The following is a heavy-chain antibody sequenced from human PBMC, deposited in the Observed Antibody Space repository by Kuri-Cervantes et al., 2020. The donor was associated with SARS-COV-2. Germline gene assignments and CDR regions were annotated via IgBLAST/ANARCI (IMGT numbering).Heavy chain of an antibody. Sequence: SETLSLTCTVSGYSISSGYYWGWIRQPPGKGLEWIGSIYHSGSTYYNPSLKSRVTISVDTSKNQFSLKLSSVTAADTAVHYCARDLSLATYYDFWSGLYYFDYWGQGILVTVSS. V-gene: IGHV4-38-2*02. CDR3: ARDLSLATYYDFWSGLYYFDY. CDR2: IYHSGST. J-gene: IGHJ4*02. D-gene: IGHD3-3*01. CDR1: GYSISSGYY.